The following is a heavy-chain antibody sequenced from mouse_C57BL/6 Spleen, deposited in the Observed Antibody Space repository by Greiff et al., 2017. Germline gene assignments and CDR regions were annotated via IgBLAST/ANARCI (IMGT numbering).Heavy chain of an antibody. V-gene: IGHV5-6*01. D-gene: IGHD1-1*01. CDR1: GFTFSSYG. CDR3: ARRLELRYFDV. CDR2: ISSGGSYT. J-gene: IGHJ1*03. Sequence: EVQGVESGGDLVKPGGSLKLSCAASGFTFSSYGMSWVRQTPDKRLEWVATISSGGSYTYYPDSVKGRFTISRDNAKNTLYLQMSSLKSEDTAMYYCARRLELRYFDVWGTGTTVTVSS.